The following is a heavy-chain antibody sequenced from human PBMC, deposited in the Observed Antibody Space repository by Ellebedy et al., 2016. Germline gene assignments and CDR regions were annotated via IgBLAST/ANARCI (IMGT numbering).Heavy chain of an antibody. CDR2: INHSGST. CDR1: GGSFSGYY. J-gene: IGHJ4*02. CDR3: ARVRGDYDLDY. V-gene: IGHV4-34*01. D-gene: IGHD2-21*02. Sequence: SETLSLTCAVYGGSFSGYYWSWIRQPPGKGLEWIGEINHSGSTNYNPSLKRRVTIPVDTSKNQFSLKLSPVTAADTAVYYCARVRGDYDLDYWGQGTLVTVSS.